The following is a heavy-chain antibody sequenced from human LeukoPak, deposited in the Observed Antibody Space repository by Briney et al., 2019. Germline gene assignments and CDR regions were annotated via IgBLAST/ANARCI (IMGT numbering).Heavy chain of an antibody. CDR2: ISWNSGSI. CDR3: AKDSGIVGATIDY. Sequence: GGPLRLSCAASGFTFDDYAMHWVRQAPGKGLEWVSGISWNSGSIGYADSVKGRFTISRDNAKNSLYLQMNSLRAEDTAVYYCAKDSGIVGATIDYWGQGTLVTVSS. V-gene: IGHV3-9*01. D-gene: IGHD1-26*01. CDR1: GFTFDDYA. J-gene: IGHJ4*02.